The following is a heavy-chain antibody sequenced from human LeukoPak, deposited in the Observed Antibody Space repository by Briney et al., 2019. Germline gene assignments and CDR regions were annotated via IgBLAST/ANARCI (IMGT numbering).Heavy chain of an antibody. CDR1: GGSLSSSNW. CDR3: SYGSGSYQA. J-gene: IGHJ4*02. CDR2: IYHSGST. D-gene: IGHD3-10*01. V-gene: IGHV4-4*02. Sequence: PSETLSLTCAVSGGSLSSSNWWSWVRQPPGKGLEWIGEIYHSGSTNYNPSLKSQVTISVDKSKNQFSLKLSSVTAADTAVYYCSYGSGSYQAGGQGTLVTVSS.